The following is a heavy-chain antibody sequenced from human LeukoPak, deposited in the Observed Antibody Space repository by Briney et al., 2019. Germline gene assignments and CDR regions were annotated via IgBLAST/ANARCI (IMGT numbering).Heavy chain of an antibody. CDR3: ASLLRTVSMPSTFPWYFDP. CDR1: GGSISSYY. J-gene: IGHJ5*02. V-gene: IGHV4-4*09. D-gene: IGHD4-17*01. CDR2: IYTSGST. Sequence: SETLSLTCTVSGGSISSYYWSWIRQPPGKGLEWIGYIYTSGSTNYNPSLKSRVTISVDTSKNQFSLKLSSVTAADTAVYYCASLLRTVSMPSTFPWYFDPWGQGTLVTVSS.